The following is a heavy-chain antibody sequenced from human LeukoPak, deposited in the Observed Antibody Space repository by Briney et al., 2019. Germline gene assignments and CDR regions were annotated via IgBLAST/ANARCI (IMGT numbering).Heavy chain of an antibody. CDR3: ARPRATKLVDDGFDI. Sequence: GASVKVSCKASGYTFTDYYIHWVRQAPGQGLEWMGRINPDSGGTNFEQKFQARVTVTRDTSISKAYMELSKLRSDDTAVYYCARPRATKLVDDGFDIWGQGTIVTVSS. CDR2: INPDSGGT. D-gene: IGHD1-26*01. J-gene: IGHJ3*02. V-gene: IGHV1-2*06. CDR1: GYTFTDYY.